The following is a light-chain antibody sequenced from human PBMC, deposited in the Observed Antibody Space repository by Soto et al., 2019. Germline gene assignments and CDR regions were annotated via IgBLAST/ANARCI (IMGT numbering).Light chain of an antibody. CDR1: SSNIGSTYD. CDR2: GNT. V-gene: IGLV1-40*01. Sequence: QSVLTQPTSVSGAPGQRVTISCTGSSSNIGSTYDVQWYQQLPGTAPKLLIHGNTDRPSGVPDRFSGSKSGTSASLAITGLQADDEADYYCQSYGDSLSVHYVFGTGTKVTVL. CDR3: QSYGDSLSVHYV. J-gene: IGLJ1*01.